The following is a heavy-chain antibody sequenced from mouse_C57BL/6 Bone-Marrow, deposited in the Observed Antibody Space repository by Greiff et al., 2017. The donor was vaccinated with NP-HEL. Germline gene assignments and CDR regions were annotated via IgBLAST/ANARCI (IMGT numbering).Heavy chain of an antibody. D-gene: IGHD1-1*01. Sequence: QVQLQQPGAELVKPGASVKLSCKASGYTFTSYWMQWVKQRPGQGLEWIGEIDPSDSYTNYNQKFKGKATLTVDTSSSTAYMQLSSLTSEDAAVYYCARPDYGSSYGYWGQGTTLTVSS. CDR2: IDPSDSYT. J-gene: IGHJ2*01. CDR1: GYTFTSYW. V-gene: IGHV1-50*01. CDR3: ARPDYGSSYGY.